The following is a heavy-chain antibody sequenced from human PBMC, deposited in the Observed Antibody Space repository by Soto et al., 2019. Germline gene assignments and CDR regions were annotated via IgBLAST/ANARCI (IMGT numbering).Heavy chain of an antibody. CDR3: ARYRREAVAGYKLDN. CDR1: GGSISSGDYY. D-gene: IGHD6-13*01. CDR2: IYYSGST. Sequence: SETLSLTCTVSGGSISSGDYYWSWIRQPPGKGLEWIGYIYYSGSTYYNPSPKSRVTISVDTSKNQFSLKLSSVTAADTAVYYCARYRREAVAGYKLDNWGQGILVTVSA. V-gene: IGHV4-30-4*01. J-gene: IGHJ4*02.